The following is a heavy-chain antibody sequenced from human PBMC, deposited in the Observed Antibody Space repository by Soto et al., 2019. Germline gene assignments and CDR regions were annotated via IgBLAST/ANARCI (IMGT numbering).Heavy chain of an antibody. CDR1: GFTFSSYA. J-gene: IGHJ4*02. V-gene: IGHV3-30-3*01. CDR3: ARDRPSDYYGSGSYYSGYFDY. D-gene: IGHD3-10*01. CDR2: ISYDGSNK. Sequence: GGSLRLSCAASGFTFSSYAMHWVRQAPGKGLEWVAVISYDGSNKYYADSVKGRFTISRDNSKNRLYLQRNSLRSEDTAVYYCARDRPSDYYGSGSYYSGYFDYWGQGTLVTVSS.